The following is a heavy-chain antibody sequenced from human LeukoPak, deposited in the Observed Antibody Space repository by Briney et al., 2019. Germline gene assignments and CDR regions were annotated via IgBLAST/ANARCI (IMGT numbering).Heavy chain of an antibody. J-gene: IGHJ3*02. D-gene: IGHD2-2*01. Sequence: ASVKVSCKASGYTFTSYAMYWVRQAPGQGLEWMGWINTNTGNPTYAQGFTGRFVFSLDTPVSTAYLQISSLKAEDTAVYYCAREDARKNDAFDIWGQGTMVTVSS. CDR3: AREDARKNDAFDI. V-gene: IGHV7-4-1*02. CDR2: INTNTGNP. CDR1: GYTFTSYA.